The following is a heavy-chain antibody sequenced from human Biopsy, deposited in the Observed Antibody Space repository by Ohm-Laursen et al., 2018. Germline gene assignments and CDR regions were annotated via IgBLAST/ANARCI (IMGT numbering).Heavy chain of an antibody. CDR1: GGSITSYY. CDR3: ATSLPSHWGSAALEN. V-gene: IGHV4-59*12. CDR2: IYYRGST. Sequence: SETLSLTCTVSGGSITSYYRSWIRRPPGKRLEWIGYIYYRGSTNYNPSLKSRVTISEDRSKNQFSLKLKSGTAADTAVYYCATSLPSHWGSAALENWGQGILVTVSS. D-gene: IGHD6-6*01. J-gene: IGHJ4*02.